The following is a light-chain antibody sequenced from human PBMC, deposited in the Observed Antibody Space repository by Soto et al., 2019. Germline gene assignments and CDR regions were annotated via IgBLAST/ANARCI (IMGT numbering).Light chain of an antibody. CDR3: QQYENYWT. CDR2: DAS. Sequence: DIQLTQSPPTLSASVASRVTIPSRASHPISSWLAWYHQQPGKATKLLIYDASNSESGVPSRLSGGGAGTEFTITISSLHPEDFGIYYCQQYENYWTFGRGTKVDIK. V-gene: IGKV1-5*01. J-gene: IGKJ1*01. CDR1: HPISSW.